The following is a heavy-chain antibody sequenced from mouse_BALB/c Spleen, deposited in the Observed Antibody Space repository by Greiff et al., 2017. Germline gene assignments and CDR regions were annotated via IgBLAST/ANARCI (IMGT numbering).Heavy chain of an antibody. V-gene: IGHV5-6-5*01. CDR2: ISSGGST. Sequence: EVQRVESGGGLVKPGGSLKLSCAASGFTFSSYAMSWVRQTPEKRLEWVASISSGGSTYYPDSVKGRFTISRDNARNILYLQMSSLRSEDTAMYYCARGVDYWGQGTSVTVSS. CDR1: GFTFSSYA. CDR3: ARGVDY. J-gene: IGHJ4*01.